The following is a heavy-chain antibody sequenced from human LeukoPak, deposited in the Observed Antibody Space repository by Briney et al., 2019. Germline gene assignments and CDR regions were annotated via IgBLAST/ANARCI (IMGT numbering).Heavy chain of an antibody. Sequence: GGSLRLSCAASGFTFSSYGMHWVRQAPGKGLEWVSAISGSGGSTYYADSVKGRFTISRDNSKNTLYLQMNSLRAEDTAVYYCAKEPLLLYPRGAFDPWGQGTLVTVSS. CDR1: GFTFSSYG. J-gene: IGHJ5*02. CDR2: ISGSGGST. V-gene: IGHV3-23*01. CDR3: AKEPLLLYPRGAFDP. D-gene: IGHD2-8*01.